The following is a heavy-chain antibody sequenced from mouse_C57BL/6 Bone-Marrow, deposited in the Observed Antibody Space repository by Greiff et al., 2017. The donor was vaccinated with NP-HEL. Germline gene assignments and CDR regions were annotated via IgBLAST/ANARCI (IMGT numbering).Heavy chain of an antibody. CDR1: GYTFTSYD. J-gene: IGHJ1*03. CDR2: IYPRAGST. Sequence: QVQLQQSGPELVKPGASVKLSCKASGYTFTSYDINWVKQRPGQGLEWIGWIYPRAGSTKYNEKFKGKATLTVDTSSRTAYMELHSLTSEDSAVYFCARYYGYYRYFDVWGTGTTVTVSS. V-gene: IGHV1-85*01. D-gene: IGHD2-3*01. CDR3: ARYYGYYRYFDV.